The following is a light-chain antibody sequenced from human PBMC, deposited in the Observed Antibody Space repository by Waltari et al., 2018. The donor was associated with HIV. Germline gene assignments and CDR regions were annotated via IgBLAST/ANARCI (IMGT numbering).Light chain of an antibody. CDR2: GNS. V-gene: IGLV1-40*01. CDR3: QSYDRSLSGYVV. CDR1: SSTIGAGFA. J-gene: IGLJ2*01. Sequence: QSLLTQPPSVSGAPGQRVTISCTGRSSTIGAGFAVHWYQQLPGTVPKLLIYGNSNRPSGVPHRFSGSKSGTSASLAITGLQAEDEADYYCQSYDRSLSGYVVFGGGTKLTVL.